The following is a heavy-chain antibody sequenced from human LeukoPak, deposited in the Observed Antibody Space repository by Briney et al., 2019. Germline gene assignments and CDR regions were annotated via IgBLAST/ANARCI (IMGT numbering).Heavy chain of an antibody. Sequence: PSETLSLTCAVYGGSFSGYYWSWIRQPPGKGLEWIGEINHSGSTNYNPSLKSRVTISVDTSKNQFSLKLSSVTAADTAVYYCARDSTGYWYFDLWGRGTLVSVSS. CDR3: ARDSTGYWYFDL. CDR2: INHSGST. CDR1: GGSFSGYY. D-gene: IGHD6-13*01. V-gene: IGHV4-34*01. J-gene: IGHJ2*01.